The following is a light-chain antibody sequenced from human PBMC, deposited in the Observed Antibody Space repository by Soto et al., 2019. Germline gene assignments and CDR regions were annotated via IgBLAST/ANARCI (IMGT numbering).Light chain of an antibody. CDR2: QDS. J-gene: IGLJ2*01. CDR1: KLGDKY. V-gene: IGLV3-1*01. CDR3: QAWDSSTHVV. Sequence: SSELTQPPSVSVSPGQTASITCSGGKLGDKYACWYQQKPGQSPVLVIYQDSKRPSGIPERFSGSNSGNTATLTISGTQAMDEADYYCQAWDSSTHVVFGGGTKLTVL.